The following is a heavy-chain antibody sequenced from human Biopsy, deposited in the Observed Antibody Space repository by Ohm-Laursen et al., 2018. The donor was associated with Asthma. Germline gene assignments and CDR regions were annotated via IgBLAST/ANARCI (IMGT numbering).Heavy chain of an antibody. V-gene: IGHV3-30*06. CDR2: ISKDASTQ. CDR1: GFSFSNFA. D-gene: IGHD1-1*01. CDR3: VRDGTDDAFDI. J-gene: IGHJ3*02. Sequence: SLRLSCSASGFSFSNFAIHWIRQAPGKGLEWVGVISKDASTQDYADSVKGRFTMARDNSKNTLDLQMNSLREEDTAVYYCVRDGTDDAFDIWGQGTVVSVSS.